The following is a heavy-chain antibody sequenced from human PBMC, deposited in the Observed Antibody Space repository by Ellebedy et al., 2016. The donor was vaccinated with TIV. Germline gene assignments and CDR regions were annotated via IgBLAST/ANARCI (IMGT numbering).Heavy chain of an antibody. CDR1: GYTFTGYY. D-gene: IGHD3-10*01. J-gene: IGHJ6*02. Sequence: AASVKVSCKASGYTFTGYYMHWVRQAPGQGLEWMGWINPNSGGTNYAQKFQGRVTMTRDTSISTAYMELSRLRSDDTAVYYCARDVTMVRGVRRDYYYYYGMDVWGQGTTVTVSS. CDR3: ARDVTMVRGVRRDYYYYYGMDV. CDR2: INPNSGGT. V-gene: IGHV1-2*02.